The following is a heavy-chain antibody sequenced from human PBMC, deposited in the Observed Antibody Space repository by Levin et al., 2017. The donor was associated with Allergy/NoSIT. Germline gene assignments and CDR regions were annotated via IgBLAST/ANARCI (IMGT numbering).Heavy chain of an antibody. CDR1: GGTFSSYA. Sequence: SVKVSCKASGGTFSSYAISWVRQAPGQGLEWMGGIIPIFGTANYAQKFQGRVTITADESTSTAYMELSSLRSEDTAVYYCARGGRPYGDFPNNWFDPWGQGTLVTVSS. CDR3: ARGGRPYGDFPNNWFDP. D-gene: IGHD4-17*01. CDR2: IIPIFGTA. J-gene: IGHJ5*02. V-gene: IGHV1-69*13.